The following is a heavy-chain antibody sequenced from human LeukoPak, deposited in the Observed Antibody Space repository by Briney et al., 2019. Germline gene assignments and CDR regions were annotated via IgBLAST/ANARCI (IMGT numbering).Heavy chain of an antibody. V-gene: IGHV2-70*11. CDR1: GFSLSTSGMC. J-gene: IGHJ3*02. Sequence: SGPALVKPTQTLTLTCTFSGFSLSTSGMCVSWIRQPPGKALEWLARIDWDDDKYYSTSLKTRLTISKDTSKNQVVLTMTNMDPVDTATYYCARIPYYYGSGDDAFDIWGQGTMVTVSS. D-gene: IGHD3-10*01. CDR3: ARIPYYYGSGDDAFDI. CDR2: IDWDDDK.